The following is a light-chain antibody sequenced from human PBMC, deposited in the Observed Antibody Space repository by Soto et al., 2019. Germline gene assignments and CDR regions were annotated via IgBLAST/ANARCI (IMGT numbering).Light chain of an antibody. V-gene: IGLV1-40*01. CDR1: SSNIGAGYD. CDR3: QSYDSRLSAVV. CDR2: GNT. J-gene: IGLJ2*01. Sequence: QSVVTQPPSVSGAPGQRVTISCTGTSSNIGAGYDVHWYQHLPGTAPKLLIYGNTIRPSGVPDRFSGSKSGTSASLAITGLQAEDGTDYYCQSYDSRLSAVVFGGGTKLTVL.